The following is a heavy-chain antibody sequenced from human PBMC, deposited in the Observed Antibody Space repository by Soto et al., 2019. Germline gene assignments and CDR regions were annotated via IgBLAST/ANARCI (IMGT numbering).Heavy chain of an antibody. CDR3: AKGRVAGKISGWGSETDY. Sequence: QVQLVESGGGVVQPGRSLRLSCAASGFTLSSYGMHWVRQAPGKGLEWVAVISYDGSNKYYADSVKGRFTISRDNSKNTLYLQMNSLRAEDTAVYYCAKGRVAGKISGWGSETDYCGQGTLVTVSS. D-gene: IGHD6-19*01. CDR2: ISYDGSNK. V-gene: IGHV3-30*18. J-gene: IGHJ4*02. CDR1: GFTLSSYG.